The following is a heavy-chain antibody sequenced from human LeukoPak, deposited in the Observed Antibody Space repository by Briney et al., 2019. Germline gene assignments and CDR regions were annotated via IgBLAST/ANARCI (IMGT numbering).Heavy chain of an antibody. D-gene: IGHD5-18*01. Sequence: SETLSLTCTVSGDSISTYYWTWIRQPPGKGLEWIGEINHSGSTNYNPSLKSRVTISVDTSKNQFSLKLSSVTAADTAVYYCARGVDTAMEYYFDYWGQGTLVTVSS. CDR2: INHSGST. CDR3: ARGVDTAMEYYFDY. CDR1: GDSISTYY. V-gene: IGHV4-34*01. J-gene: IGHJ4*02.